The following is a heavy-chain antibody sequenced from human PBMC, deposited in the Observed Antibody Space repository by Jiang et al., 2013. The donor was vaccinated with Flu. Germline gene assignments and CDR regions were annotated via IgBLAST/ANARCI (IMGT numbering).Heavy chain of an antibody. J-gene: IGHJ4*02. Sequence: YTLTELSMHWVRQAPGKGLEWMGLVDPEDGETMYAENFQGRVTITADTSTDTAYMELSGLRSEDTAVYYCATGDYGGDSADYWGQGTLVTVSS. V-gene: IGHV1-69-2*01. CDR2: VDPEDGET. D-gene: IGHD4-23*01. CDR1: YTLTELS. CDR3: ATGDYGGDSADY.